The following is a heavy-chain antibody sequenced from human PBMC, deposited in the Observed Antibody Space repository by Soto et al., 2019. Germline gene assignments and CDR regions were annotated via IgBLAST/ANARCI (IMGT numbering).Heavy chain of an antibody. CDR2: INPSGGST. Sequence: ASVKVSCKASGYTFTSYDINWVRQAPGQGLEWMGIINPSGGSTSYAQKFQGRVTMTRDTSTSTVYMELSSLRSEDTAVYYCARDHISLGPALDYWGQGTLVTVSS. V-gene: IGHV1-46*01. CDR1: GYTFTSYD. D-gene: IGHD2-21*01. J-gene: IGHJ4*02. CDR3: ARDHISLGPALDY.